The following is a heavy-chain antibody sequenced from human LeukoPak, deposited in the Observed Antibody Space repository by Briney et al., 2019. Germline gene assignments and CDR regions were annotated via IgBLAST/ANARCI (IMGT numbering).Heavy chain of an antibody. CDR1: GFTVSINY. CDR3: GTQWELNTKLTDY. J-gene: IGHJ4*02. CDR2: IYSGGST. V-gene: IGHV3-53*01. D-gene: IGHD1-26*01. Sequence: GGSLRLSCAASGFTVSINYMSWVRQDPGKGLEWVSVIYSGGSTYYADSVKGRFTISRDNSKNTPYLQMNSLRAEDTAVYYCGTQWELNTKLTDYWGQGALVTVCS.